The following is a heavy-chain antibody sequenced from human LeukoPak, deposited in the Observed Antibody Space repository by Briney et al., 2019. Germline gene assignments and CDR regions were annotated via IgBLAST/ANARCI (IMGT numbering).Heavy chain of an antibody. D-gene: IGHD6-13*01. J-gene: IGHJ1*01. Sequence: GASVKVSCKASGGTFSSYAISWVRQAPGQGLEWMGRIIPILGIANYAQKFQGRVTITADKSTSTAYMELSSLRSEDTAVYYCARERAPGYSSSWLPAEYFQHWGQGTLVTVSS. V-gene: IGHV1-69*04. CDR1: GGTFSSYA. CDR3: ARERAPGYSSSWLPAEYFQH. CDR2: IIPILGIA.